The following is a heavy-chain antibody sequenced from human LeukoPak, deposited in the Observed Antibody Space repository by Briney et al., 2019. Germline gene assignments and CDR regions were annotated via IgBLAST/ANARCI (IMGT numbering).Heavy chain of an antibody. CDR3: AGLNHDY. V-gene: IGHV3-48*03. CDR1: GFTFNNYE. CDR2: ISSSGSTT. D-gene: IGHD1-14*01. Sequence: GGSLRLSCAASGFTFNNYEMNWVRQAPGKGLEWVSYISSSGSTTYYADSVKGRFTISRDNAKNSLYLQMNSLRAEDTAVYYCAGLNHDYWGQGTLATVSS. J-gene: IGHJ4*02.